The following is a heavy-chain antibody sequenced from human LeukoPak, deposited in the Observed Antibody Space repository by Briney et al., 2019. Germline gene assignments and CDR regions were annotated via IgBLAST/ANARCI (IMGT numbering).Heavy chain of an antibody. D-gene: IGHD2-15*01. CDR3: ARVQAVGVPVAIDAYYSYGVDV. J-gene: IGHJ6*02. CDR1: GGTFSRNA. V-gene: IGHV1-69*04. Sequence: SVKVSCKASGGTFSRNAISWVRQAPGQGLEWMGRFIPMVGVETYAQSFQGRVTITADRSTSTAYMELSSLRSEDTAVYYCARVQAVGVPVAIDAYYSYGVDVWGQGTAVTVSS. CDR2: FIPMVGVE.